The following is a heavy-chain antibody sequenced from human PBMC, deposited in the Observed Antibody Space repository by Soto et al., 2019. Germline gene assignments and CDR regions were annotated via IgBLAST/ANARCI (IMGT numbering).Heavy chain of an antibody. Sequence: EVQLVESGGGLAQPGRSLRLSCAASGFIFGEYAMHWVRQVPGKGLEWVSTVSWNSATIAYADSVKGRFIISRDSATNSLYLQMSSLRPEDTAFYYCAKGGASRVDALDVWGQGTLVTVFS. V-gene: IGHV3-9*01. D-gene: IGHD3-16*01. CDR1: GFIFGEYA. J-gene: IGHJ3*01. CDR3: AKGGASRVDALDV. CDR2: VSWNSATI.